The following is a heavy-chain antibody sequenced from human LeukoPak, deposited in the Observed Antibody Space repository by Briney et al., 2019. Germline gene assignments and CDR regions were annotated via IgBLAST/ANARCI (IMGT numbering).Heavy chain of an antibody. Sequence: SETLSLTCTVSGGSISSYYWSWIRQPPGKGLEWIGYIYYSGSTNYNPSLKSRVTISVDTSKDQFSLKLSSVTAADTAVYYCATGRNRVVPAVTYSYYYYMDVWGKGTTATVSS. V-gene: IGHV4-59*01. CDR3: ATGRNRVVPAVTYSYYYYMDV. CDR1: GGSISSYY. CDR2: IYYSGST. D-gene: IGHD2-2*01. J-gene: IGHJ6*03.